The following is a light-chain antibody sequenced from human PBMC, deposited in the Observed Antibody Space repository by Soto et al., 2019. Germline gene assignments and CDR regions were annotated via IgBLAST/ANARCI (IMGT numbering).Light chain of an antibody. J-gene: IGKJ2*03. Sequence: EIVLTQSPATLSLSPGERATLSCRASQSVSSYLAWYQQKPCQAPRLLIYDASNRATGTPARFSGSGSGTDFTLTISSLDPEDFAVYYCQQRSNWPPKYSFGQWAK. V-gene: IGKV3-11*01. CDR2: DAS. CDR1: QSVSSY. CDR3: QQRSNWPPKYS.